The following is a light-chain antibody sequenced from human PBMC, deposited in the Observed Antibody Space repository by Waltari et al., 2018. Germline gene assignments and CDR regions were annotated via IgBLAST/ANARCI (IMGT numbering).Light chain of an antibody. Sequence: DIQMTQSPSSLSASVGDRVTITCQARQDISNYLNWYQQKPGKAPKLLSYDASNLETGVPSRFSGSGSGTDFTFTIISLQPEDIATYYCQQYDNLPYTFGQGTKLEIK. CDR1: QDISNY. J-gene: IGKJ2*01. V-gene: IGKV1-33*01. CDR3: QQYDNLPYT. CDR2: DAS.